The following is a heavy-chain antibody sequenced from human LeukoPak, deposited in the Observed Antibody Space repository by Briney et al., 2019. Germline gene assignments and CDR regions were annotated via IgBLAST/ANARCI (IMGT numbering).Heavy chain of an antibody. CDR2: ISSSSSYI. Sequence: PGGSLRLSCAASGFTFSTYSMNWVRQAQGKGLEWVSSISSSSSYIYYADSVKGRFTISRDNAKNSLYLQMNSLRAEDTAVYYCARVVAADHYFDYWGQGTLATVSS. CDR1: GFTFSTYS. J-gene: IGHJ4*02. V-gene: IGHV3-21*01. CDR3: ARVVAADHYFDY. D-gene: IGHD2-2*01.